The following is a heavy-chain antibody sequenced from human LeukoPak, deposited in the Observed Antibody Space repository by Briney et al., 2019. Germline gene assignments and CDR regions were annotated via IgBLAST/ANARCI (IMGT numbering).Heavy chain of an antibody. V-gene: IGHV1-2*02. Sequence: ASVTVSCKASGYTFTGYYIHWVRQAPGQGLEWMGWINPNSGGTNYAQKFQGRVTMTSDTSISTAYMELSRLTSDDTAVYYCARDPPRLIVGVTSDYWGQGTLVTVSS. CDR1: GYTFTGYY. CDR3: ARDPPRLIVGVTSDY. CDR2: INPNSGGT. J-gene: IGHJ4*02. D-gene: IGHD3-22*01.